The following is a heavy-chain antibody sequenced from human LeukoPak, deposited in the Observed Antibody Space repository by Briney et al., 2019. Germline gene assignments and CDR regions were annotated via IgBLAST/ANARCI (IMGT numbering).Heavy chain of an antibody. Sequence: SETLSLTCTVSGGSISSYYWSWIRQPPGKGLEWIGYIYYSGSTNYNPSLKSRVTISVDTSKNQFTLKLSSVTAADTAVYYCARIAVAGTDFDYWGQGTLVTVSS. CDR1: GGSISSYY. V-gene: IGHV4-59*01. D-gene: IGHD6-19*01. J-gene: IGHJ4*02. CDR2: IYYSGST. CDR3: ARIAVAGTDFDY.